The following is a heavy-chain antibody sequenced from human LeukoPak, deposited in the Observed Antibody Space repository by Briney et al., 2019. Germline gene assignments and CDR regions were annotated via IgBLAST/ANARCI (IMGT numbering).Heavy chain of an antibody. CDR1: GFTFSSYE. V-gene: IGHV3-48*03. Sequence: PGWSLRLSCAASGFTFSSYEMNWVRQAPGKGLEWVSYISSSGSTIYYADSVKGRFTISRDNAKNSLYLQMNSLRAEDTAVYYCARVLLADSSGYYYYWGQGTLVTVSS. CDR3: ARVLLADSSGYYYY. J-gene: IGHJ4*02. D-gene: IGHD3-22*01. CDR2: ISSSGSTI.